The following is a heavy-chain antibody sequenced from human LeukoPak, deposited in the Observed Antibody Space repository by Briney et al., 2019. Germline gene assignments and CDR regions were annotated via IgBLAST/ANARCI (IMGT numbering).Heavy chain of an antibody. J-gene: IGHJ6*02. CDR1: EFSFTNYW. CDR2: IYPGDSDT. CDR3: ARTAAGFYYGMDV. Sequence: GESLKISCKGSEFSFTNYWIGWVRQMPGKGLEWMGIIYPGDSDTRYSPSFQGQVTISADKSISTAYLQWSGLKASDTAMYYCARTAAGFYYGMDVWGQGTTVTVPS. D-gene: IGHD6-13*01. V-gene: IGHV5-51*01.